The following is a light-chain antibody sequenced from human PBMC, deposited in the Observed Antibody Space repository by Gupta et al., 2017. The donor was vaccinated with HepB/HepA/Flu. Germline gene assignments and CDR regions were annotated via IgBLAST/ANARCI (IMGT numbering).Light chain of an antibody. V-gene: IGLV2-14*01. CDR2: DVS. CDR3: ASYTSSNSLV. Sequence: QSALTQPASVSGSRGQPLTISCAGTSTDVGGYNFVSWGQQHPGKAPQFIIFDVSNRPSVISGRFSGSKSGKAASLIICGHQAEDEADYYCASYTSSNSLVFGTGTKVTVL. J-gene: IGLJ1*01. CDR1: STDVGGYNF.